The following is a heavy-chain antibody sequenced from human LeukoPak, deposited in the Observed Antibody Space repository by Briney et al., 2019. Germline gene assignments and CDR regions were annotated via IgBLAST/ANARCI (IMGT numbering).Heavy chain of an antibody. J-gene: IGHJ4*02. D-gene: IGHD6-13*01. CDR3: ARDADDSWYTYFGY. Sequence: QPGRSLRLSCAASGFTFSGFGMHWVRQAPGRGLEWVARISYDGSKTYFIDSVKGRFTISRDNSKNTLYMQMSSLRAEDTAVYYCARDADDSWYTYFGYWGQGTLVTVSS. CDR2: ISYDGSKT. CDR1: GFTFSGFG. V-gene: IGHV3-30*03.